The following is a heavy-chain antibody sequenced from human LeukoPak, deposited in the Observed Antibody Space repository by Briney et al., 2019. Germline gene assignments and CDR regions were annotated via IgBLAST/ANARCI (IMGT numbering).Heavy chain of an antibody. Sequence: GGSLRLSCSASGFTFSSYAMHWVRQAPGKGLEYVSAISSNGGSTYYADSVKGRFTISRDNSKNTLYLQMSSLRAEDTAVYHCVKDLGTVAASGEFDYWGQGTLVTVSS. CDR1: GFTFSSYA. D-gene: IGHD6-19*01. CDR3: VKDLGTVAASGEFDY. V-gene: IGHV3-64D*06. CDR2: ISSNGGST. J-gene: IGHJ4*02.